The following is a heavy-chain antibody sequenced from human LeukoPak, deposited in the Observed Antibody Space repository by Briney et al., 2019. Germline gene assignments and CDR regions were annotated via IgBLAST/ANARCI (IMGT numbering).Heavy chain of an antibody. Sequence: SETLSLTCTVSGGSISSSSYYWGWIRQPPGKGLEWIGSIYHSGSTYYNPSLKSRVTISLYTSKNQVPLQLSSVTAADTAVYFCARDCRIAGAGYYYFDYWGPGTLVTVSS. J-gene: IGHJ4*02. V-gene: IGHV4-39*06. D-gene: IGHD6-19*01. CDR1: GGSISSSSYY. CDR2: IYHSGST. CDR3: ARDCRIAGAGYYYFDY.